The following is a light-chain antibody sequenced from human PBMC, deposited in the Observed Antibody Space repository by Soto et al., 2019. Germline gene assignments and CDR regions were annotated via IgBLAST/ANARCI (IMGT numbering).Light chain of an antibody. J-gene: IGKJ2*02. CDR1: QSISSY. CDR2: AAS. Sequence: DIQMTQSPSSLSASVGDRVTITCRASQSISSYLNWYQQKPGKAPKLLIYAASSLQSGVPSRFSGSGAGTDFTLTISSLQPEDFATYYCQQSYSTPGTFGQGPKLEIK. V-gene: IGKV1-39*01. CDR3: QQSYSTPGT.